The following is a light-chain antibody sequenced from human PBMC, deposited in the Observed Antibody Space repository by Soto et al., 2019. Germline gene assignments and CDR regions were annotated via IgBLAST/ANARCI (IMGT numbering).Light chain of an antibody. Sequence: EIVMTQSPTILSVSPGERATLSCRASQSVSSSYLAWYQQKPGQAPRLLIYDASNRATGIPARFSGSGSGTDFTLTISSLEPEDFAVYYCQQRSNWLTFGGGTKVDI. V-gene: IGKV3D-20*02. CDR2: DAS. CDR3: QQRSNWLT. CDR1: QSVSSSY. J-gene: IGKJ4*01.